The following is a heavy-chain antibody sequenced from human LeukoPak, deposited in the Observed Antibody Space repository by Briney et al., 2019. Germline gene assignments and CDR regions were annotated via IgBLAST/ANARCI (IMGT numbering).Heavy chain of an antibody. Sequence: GGSLRLSCVASGFTFSSYWMSWVRQAPGRGLEWVANIKQDGSEKYYVDSVKGRFTISRDNAKNSQYLQMNSLRVEDTAVYYCARDGQQLGFWGQGTLVIVSS. D-gene: IGHD6-13*01. J-gene: IGHJ4*02. CDR2: IKQDGSEK. CDR3: ARDGQQLGF. CDR1: GFTFSSYW. V-gene: IGHV3-7*04.